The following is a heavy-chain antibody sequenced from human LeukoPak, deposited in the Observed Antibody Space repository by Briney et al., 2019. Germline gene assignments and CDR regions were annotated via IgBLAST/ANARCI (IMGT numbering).Heavy chain of an antibody. J-gene: IGHJ4*02. Sequence: GGSLRLSCAASGFTFSDYYMTWIRQAPGKGLEWVSYISSSGSTVYYADSVKGRFTISRDNAKNSLYLQMNSLRGEDTAVYFCARGGHYSSPYYFDYWGQGTLVTVSS. V-gene: IGHV3-11*04. CDR2: ISSSGSTV. D-gene: IGHD4-11*01. CDR1: GFTFSDYY. CDR3: ARGGHYSSPYYFDY.